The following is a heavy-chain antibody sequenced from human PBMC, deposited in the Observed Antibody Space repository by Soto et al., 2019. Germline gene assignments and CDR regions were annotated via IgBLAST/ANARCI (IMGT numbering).Heavy chain of an antibody. Sequence: GSLRLACAASGXTVSDYGMGWVRQAPGRGLELVSSISGSGGSTYYADSVKGRFTISRDNSKNTLYLQMNRLRAEYTALYYCAKFISEAGTGYWGQGTLGTVS. CDR1: GXTVSDYG. D-gene: IGHD6-13*01. V-gene: IGHV3-23*01. CDR2: ISGSGGST. J-gene: IGHJ4*02. CDR3: AKFISEAGTGY.